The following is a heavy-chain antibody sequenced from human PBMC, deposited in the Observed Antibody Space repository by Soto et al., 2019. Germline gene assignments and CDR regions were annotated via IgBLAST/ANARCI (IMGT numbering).Heavy chain of an antibody. CDR1: GFTFDDYA. J-gene: IGHJ4*02. Sequence: SLRLSCAASGFTFDDYAMHWVRQAPGKGLEWVSGISWNSGSIGYADSVKGRFTISRDNAKNSLYLQMNSLRAEDTALYYCAKVGGSGWYRDFDYWGQGTLVTVSS. CDR3: AKVGGSGWYRDFDY. V-gene: IGHV3-9*01. D-gene: IGHD6-19*01. CDR2: ISWNSGSI.